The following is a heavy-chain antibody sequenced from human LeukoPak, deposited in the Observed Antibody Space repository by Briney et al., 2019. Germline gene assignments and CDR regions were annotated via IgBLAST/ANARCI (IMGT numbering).Heavy chain of an antibody. CDR2: ISDDGSNK. CDR1: GFTFSSYA. D-gene: IGHD3-10*01. CDR3: AREEEEGKTDALDI. J-gene: IGHJ3*02. Sequence: GGSLRLSCAASGFTFSSYAMHWVRQAPGKGLEWVAVISDDGSNKYYVDSVKGRFTISRDNSKNTLYLQMNSLRVEDTAVYYCAREEEEGKTDALDIWGQGTMVTVSS. V-gene: IGHV3-30*04.